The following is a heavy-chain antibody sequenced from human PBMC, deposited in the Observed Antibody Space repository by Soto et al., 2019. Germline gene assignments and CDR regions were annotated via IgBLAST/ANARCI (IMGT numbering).Heavy chain of an antibody. CDR1: GGSISSSSYY. CDR3: ARKRGLELIWYFDL. V-gene: IGHV4-39*01. CDR2: IYYSGST. J-gene: IGHJ2*01. D-gene: IGHD1-7*01. Sequence: KTSETLSLTCTVSGGSISSSSYYWGWIRQPPGKGLEWIGSIYYSGSTYYNPSLKSRVTISVDTSKNQFSLKLSSVTAADTAVYYCARKRGLELIWYFDLWGRGTLVTVSS.